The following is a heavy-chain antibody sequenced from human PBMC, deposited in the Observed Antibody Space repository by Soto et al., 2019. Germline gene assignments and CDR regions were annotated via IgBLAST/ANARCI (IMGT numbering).Heavy chain of an antibody. CDR2: ISSNGGST. Sequence: EVQLVESGGGLVQPGGSLRLSCAASGFTFSSYAMHWVRQAPGKGLEYVSAISSNGGSTYYANSVKGRFTISRDNSKNTLYLQMGSLRAEDMGVYYCARVLRFLEGSSHGYFDLWGRGTLVTVSS. CDR3: ARVLRFLEGSSHGYFDL. J-gene: IGHJ2*01. V-gene: IGHV3-64*01. CDR1: GFTFSSYA. D-gene: IGHD3-3*01.